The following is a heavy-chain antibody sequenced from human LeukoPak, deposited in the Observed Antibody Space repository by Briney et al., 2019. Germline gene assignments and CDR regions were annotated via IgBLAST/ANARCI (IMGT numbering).Heavy chain of an antibody. CDR2: ISGSGGST. V-gene: IGHV3-23*01. J-gene: IGHJ4*02. D-gene: IGHD3-3*01. CDR1: GFTFSSYS. CDR3: AKVSRSTIGYFDY. Sequence: PGGSLRLSCAASGFTFSSYSMNWVRQAPGKGLEWVSAISGSGGSTYYADSVKGRFTISRDNSKNTLYLQMNSLRAEDTAVYYCAKVSRSTIGYFDYWGQGTLVTVSS.